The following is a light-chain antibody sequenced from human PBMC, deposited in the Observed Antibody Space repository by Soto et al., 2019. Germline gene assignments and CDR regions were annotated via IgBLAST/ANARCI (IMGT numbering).Light chain of an antibody. CDR3: QHYNSYSEA. CDR2: KAS. V-gene: IGKV1-5*03. J-gene: IGKJ1*01. CDR1: QTIMSW. Sequence: DIQMTQSPSTLSGSVGDRVTITCRASQTIMSWLAWSQQKPGKAPKLLIYKASTLKSGVPSRFSVSGSETAFTLTISRLQPDDFATYYCQHYNSYSEAFGQVTKVEFQ.